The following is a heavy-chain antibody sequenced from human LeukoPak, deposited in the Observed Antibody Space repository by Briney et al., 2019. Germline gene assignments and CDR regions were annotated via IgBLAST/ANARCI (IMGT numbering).Heavy chain of an antibody. CDR3: ARDDYDSSGYYPPFFDY. CDR1: GFTFSSYE. J-gene: IGHJ4*02. V-gene: IGHV3-48*03. Sequence: GGSLRLSCAASGFTFSSYEMDWVRQAPGKGLEWVSYISSSDSTIYYADSVKGRFTISRDNAKNSLYLQMSSLRAEDTAVYYCARDDYDSSGYYPPFFDYWGQGTLVTVSS. D-gene: IGHD3-22*01. CDR2: ISSSDSTI.